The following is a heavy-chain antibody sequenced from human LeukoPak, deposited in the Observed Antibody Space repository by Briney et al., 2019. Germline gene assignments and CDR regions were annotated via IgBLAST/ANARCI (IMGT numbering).Heavy chain of an antibody. CDR1: GFTFSSYN. Sequence: GGSLSLSCAASGFTFSSYNMNWVRQAPGKGLEWVSFISSSSSYIYYADSVKGRFTISRDNAKNSLYLQMNSLRAEDTAVYYCARGTTSTRDYFDYWGQGTLVTVSS. J-gene: IGHJ4*02. D-gene: IGHD2/OR15-2a*01. V-gene: IGHV3-21*01. CDR2: ISSSSSYI. CDR3: ARGTTSTRDYFDY.